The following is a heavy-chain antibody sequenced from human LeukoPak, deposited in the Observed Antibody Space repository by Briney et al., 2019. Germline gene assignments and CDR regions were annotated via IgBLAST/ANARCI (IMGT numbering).Heavy chain of an antibody. V-gene: IGHV3-23*01. D-gene: IGHD3-22*01. CDR1: GFTFNSYG. CDR2: ISASGGST. CDR3: ARGGKRISMMVVVSPYDY. J-gene: IGHJ4*02. Sequence: PGGSLRLSCTASGFTFNSYGMDWVRQAPGKGLEWVSGISASGGSTYYTDSVKGRFTISRDNSKNTLYLQMNSLRDEDTAVYYCARGGKRISMMVVVSPYDYWGQGTLVTVSS.